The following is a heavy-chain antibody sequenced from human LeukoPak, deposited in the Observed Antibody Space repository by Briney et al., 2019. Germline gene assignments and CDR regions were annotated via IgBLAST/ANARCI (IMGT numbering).Heavy chain of an antibody. CDR1: GSTFTSYG. V-gene: IGHV1-2*02. CDR2: INPNSGGT. J-gene: IGHJ5*02. D-gene: IGHD1-26*01. Sequence: GAAVKVSRKASGSTFTSYGISWVRQAPGQGHGWMGWINPNSGGTNYAQKFQGRVTMTRDTSISTAYMELSRLRSDDTAVYYCARDRSGRFGPWGQGTLVTVSS. CDR3: ARDRSGRFGP.